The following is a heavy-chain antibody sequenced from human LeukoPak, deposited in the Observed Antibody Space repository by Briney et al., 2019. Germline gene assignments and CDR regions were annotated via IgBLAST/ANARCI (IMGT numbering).Heavy chain of an antibody. J-gene: IGHJ4*02. CDR2: ISSSSSYI. D-gene: IGHD2-21*02. Sequence: TRGSLRLSCAASGFTFSSDSMNWVRQAPGKGLEWVSSISSSSSYIYYADSVKGRFTISRDNAKNSLYLQMNSLRAEDTAVYYCARLRAYCGGDCYSWGQGTLVTVSS. CDR1: GFTFSSDS. V-gene: IGHV3-21*01. CDR3: ARLRAYCGGDCYS.